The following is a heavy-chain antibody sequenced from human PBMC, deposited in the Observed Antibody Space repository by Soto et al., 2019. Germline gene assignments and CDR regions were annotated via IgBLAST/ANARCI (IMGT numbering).Heavy chain of an antibody. J-gene: IGHJ4*02. Sequence: QVQLVESGGGVVQPGRSLRLSCAASGFTFSSYAMHWVRQAPGKGLEWVAVISYDGSNKYYADSVKGRFTISRDNSKNTLYLQMNSLRAEDTAVYYCARPYYDILTGYVYWGQGTLVTVSS. CDR3: ARPYYDILTGYVY. V-gene: IGHV3-30-3*01. CDR1: GFTFSSYA. D-gene: IGHD3-9*01. CDR2: ISYDGSNK.